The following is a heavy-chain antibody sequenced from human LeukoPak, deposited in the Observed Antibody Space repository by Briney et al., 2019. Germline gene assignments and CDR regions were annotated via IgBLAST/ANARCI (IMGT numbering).Heavy chain of an antibody. V-gene: IGHV1-46*01. Sequence: ASVKVSCKASGYTFTSYYMHWVRQAPGQGLEWMGIINPSGGSTSYAQKFQGRVTMTRDTSTSRVYMELSSLRSEDTAVYYCARADEVVVAATLPPTYYYGMDVWGQGTTVTVSS. J-gene: IGHJ6*02. CDR3: ARADEVVVAATLPPTYYYGMDV. D-gene: IGHD2-15*01. CDR1: GYTFTSYY. CDR2: INPSGGST.